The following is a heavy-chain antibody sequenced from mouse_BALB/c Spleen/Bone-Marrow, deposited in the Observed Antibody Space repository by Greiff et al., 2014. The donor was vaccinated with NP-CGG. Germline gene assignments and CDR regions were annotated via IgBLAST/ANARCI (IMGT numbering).Heavy chain of an antibody. J-gene: IGHJ4*01. D-gene: IGHD2-3*01. CDR3: ARSGDGYPRYAMDY. V-gene: IGHV1-76*01. CDR2: IYPGSGNT. Sequence: VHLVESGAELARPGASVKLSCKASGYTFTDYYINWVKQRTGQGLEWIGEIYPGSGNTYYNEKFKGKATLTADKSSSAAYMQLSSLTSEDSAVYFCARSGDGYPRYAMDYWGQRTSVTVSS. CDR1: GYTFTDYY.